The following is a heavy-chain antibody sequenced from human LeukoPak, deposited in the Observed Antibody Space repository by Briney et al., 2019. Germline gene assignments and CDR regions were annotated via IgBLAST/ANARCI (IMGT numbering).Heavy chain of an antibody. Sequence: PGGSLRLSXAASGFTFSSYGMHWVRQAPGKGLEWVAVIWYDGSNKYYADSVKGRFTISRDNSKNTLYLQMNSLRAEDTAVYYCESSGYYHGGDAFDIWGQGTMVTVSS. V-gene: IGHV3-33*01. CDR3: ESSGYYHGGDAFDI. J-gene: IGHJ3*02. D-gene: IGHD3-22*01. CDR2: IWYDGSNK. CDR1: GFTFSSYG.